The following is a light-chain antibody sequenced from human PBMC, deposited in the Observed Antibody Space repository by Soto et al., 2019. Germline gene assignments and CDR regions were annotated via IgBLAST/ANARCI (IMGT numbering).Light chain of an antibody. J-gene: IGKJ1*01. CDR3: QQYNDWPPWT. Sequence: IVLTQSPGTLSLSPGKRATLSCRASQSISSSYLAWYQQRPGQAPRLLIYGASSRATGIPDRFSGSGSGTEFTLTISSLQSEDFAVYYCQQYNDWPPWTFGQGTKVDIK. V-gene: IGKV3-20*01. CDR2: GAS. CDR1: QSISSSY.